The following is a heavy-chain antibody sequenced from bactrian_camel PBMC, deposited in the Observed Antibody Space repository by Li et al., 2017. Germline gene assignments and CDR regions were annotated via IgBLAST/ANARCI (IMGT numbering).Heavy chain of an antibody. J-gene: IGHJ4*01. V-gene: IGHV3S1*01. CDR3: AVDRPIRLVAPIVTFRKIQNCGDTDDLY. D-gene: IGHD7*01. CDR2: TYIGGYNKE. CDR1: GLTDARSC. Sequence: VQLVESGGGSVQAGESLRLSCAASGLTDARSCMGWFRQTPGKEREGVASTYIGGYNKEYYSDSVKGRFAISRHNGENAVRLRMSDLSPRDTAVYFGAVDRPIRLVAPIVTFRKIQNCGDTDDLYWGQGT.